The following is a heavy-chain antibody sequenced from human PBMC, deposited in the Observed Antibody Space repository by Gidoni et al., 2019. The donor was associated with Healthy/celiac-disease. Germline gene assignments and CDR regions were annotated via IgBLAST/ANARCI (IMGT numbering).Heavy chain of an antibody. CDR2: ISSSSSYI. Sequence: EVQLVESGGGLFKPGGSLRLPCAASGFTFSSYSMNWVRQAPGKGLEWVSSISSSSSYIYYADSVKGRFTISRDNAKNSLYLQMNSLRAEDTAVYYCARVGDWDDYYDSSGYYLDYWGQGTLVTVSS. D-gene: IGHD3-22*01. CDR3: ARVGDWDDYYDSSGYYLDY. V-gene: IGHV3-21*01. J-gene: IGHJ4*02. CDR1: GFTFSSYS.